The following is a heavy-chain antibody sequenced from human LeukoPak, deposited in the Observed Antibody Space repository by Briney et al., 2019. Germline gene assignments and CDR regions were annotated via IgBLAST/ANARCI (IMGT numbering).Heavy chain of an antibody. Sequence: GGSLRLSCAASGFSFSNYGMHWVRQAPGKGLDWVAVVSDDGSHKQYADSVKGRFTVSRDNSERTLYLQMNDLRADDTAVYYCAKYSSSSNYYYGMDVWGQGTKVTVSS. J-gene: IGHJ6*02. CDR1: GFSFSNYG. CDR3: AKYSSSSNYYYGMDV. V-gene: IGHV3-30*18. CDR2: VSDDGSHK. D-gene: IGHD6-19*01.